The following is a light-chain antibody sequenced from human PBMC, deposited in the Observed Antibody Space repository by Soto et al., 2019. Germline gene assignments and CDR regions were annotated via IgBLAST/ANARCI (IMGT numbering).Light chain of an antibody. Sequence: QAVVTQEPSLTVSPGGTVTLTCGSSTGAVTSGHYPYWFQQKPGQAPRTLIYDTSKKHSWTPARISGSLLGGKAALTLSGAQPEDEAEYYCLLYYNGGRPVFGTGTKLTVL. V-gene: IGLV7-46*01. CDR3: LLYYNGGRPV. J-gene: IGLJ1*01. CDR2: DTS. CDR1: TGAVTSGHY.